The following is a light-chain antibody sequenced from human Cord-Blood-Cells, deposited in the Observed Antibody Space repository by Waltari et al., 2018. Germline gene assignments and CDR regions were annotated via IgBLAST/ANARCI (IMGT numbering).Light chain of an antibody. J-gene: IGLJ3*02. V-gene: IGLV2-23*01. CDR3: CSYAGSSTV. CDR2: EGS. CDR1: SSDVGRYNL. Sequence: QSALTQPASVSGSPGQSITISCTGTSSDVGRYNLVSWYQQHPGKAPKLMIYEGSKLPSGVSSRFSGSKSGNTASLTISGLQAEDEADYYCCSYAGSSTVFGGGTKLTVL.